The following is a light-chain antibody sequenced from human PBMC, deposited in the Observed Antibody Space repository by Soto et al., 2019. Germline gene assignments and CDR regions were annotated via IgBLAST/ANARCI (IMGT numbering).Light chain of an antibody. CDR2: GAS. CDR1: QSVGSN. CDR3: QQYNNWPPDRT. Sequence: EIVMTQSPATLSVSPGERATLSCRASQSVGSNLAWYQQKPGQAPRLLIYGASTRATGIPARFSGSGSGTEFTLTISSLKSEDFDIYVCQQYNNWPPDRTFGQGTKVEIK. J-gene: IGKJ1*01. V-gene: IGKV3-15*01.